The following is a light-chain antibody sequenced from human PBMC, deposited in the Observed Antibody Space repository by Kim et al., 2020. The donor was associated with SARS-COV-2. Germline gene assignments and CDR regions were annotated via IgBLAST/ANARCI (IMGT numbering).Light chain of an antibody. V-gene: IGLV3-1*01. J-gene: IGLJ3*02. CDR3: QAWDSSTAGV. CDR2: QDD. Sequence: SYELTQPPSVSVSPGQTAIITCSGDKLGDKYVCWYQQKPGQSPVMIISQDDKRPSRIPERFSGSHSGNTATLTIRGTQDLDEADYYCQAWDSSTAGVFGG. CDR1: KLGDKY.